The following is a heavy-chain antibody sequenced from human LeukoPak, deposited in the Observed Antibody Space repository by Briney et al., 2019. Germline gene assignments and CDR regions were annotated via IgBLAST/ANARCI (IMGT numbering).Heavy chain of an antibody. D-gene: IGHD2/OR15-2a*01. CDR1: GFTFSSYE. V-gene: IGHV3-21*01. CDR2: ISSSNTYI. Sequence: NPGGSLRLSCAASGFTFSSYEMNWVRQAPGKGLEWVSSISSSNTYIYYADSVKGRFTISRDNAKNSLYLQMNSLRAEDTAVYYCAREIWFDYWGQGTLVTVSS. J-gene: IGHJ4*02. CDR3: AREIWFDY.